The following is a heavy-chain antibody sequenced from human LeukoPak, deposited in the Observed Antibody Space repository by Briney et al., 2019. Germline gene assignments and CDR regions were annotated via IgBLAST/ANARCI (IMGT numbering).Heavy chain of an antibody. Sequence: SVKFSCKASGVTFSSYAISWVRQAPGQGLEWMGGIIPIFGTANYAQKFQGRVTITTDESTSTAYMELSSLRSEDTAVYYCARGQYSSSWYGGGYYYYYMDVWGKGTTVTVSS. V-gene: IGHV1-69*05. CDR1: GVTFSSYA. CDR2: IIPIFGTA. J-gene: IGHJ6*03. D-gene: IGHD6-13*01. CDR3: ARGQYSSSWYGGGYYYYYMDV.